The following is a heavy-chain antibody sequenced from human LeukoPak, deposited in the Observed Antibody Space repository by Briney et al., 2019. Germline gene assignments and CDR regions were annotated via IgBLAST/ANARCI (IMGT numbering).Heavy chain of an antibody. Sequence: SETLSLTCTVSGGSISNYYWNWIRQPPGKGLEWIGYIYYTGNTNYNPSLKSRVTISVDTSKNQFSLKLSSVTAADTAVYYCARDRLHPQSWGQGTLVTVSS. CDR3: ARDRLHPQS. D-gene: IGHD5-24*01. CDR1: GGSISNYY. V-gene: IGHV4-59*01. CDR2: IYYTGNT. J-gene: IGHJ5*02.